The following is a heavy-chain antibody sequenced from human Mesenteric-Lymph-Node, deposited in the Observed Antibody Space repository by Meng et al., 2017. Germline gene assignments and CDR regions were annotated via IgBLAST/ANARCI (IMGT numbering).Heavy chain of an antibody. Sequence: GSLRLSCTVSGDSISRYYWSWIRQPAGKGLEWIGRIYTSGSTNYNPSLKSRLTMSVDTSKNQFSLKLTSVTAADTAVYYCARRSRLTSFGNWFDPWGQGTLVTVSS. CDR3: ARRSRLTSFGNWFDP. CDR2: IYTSGST. D-gene: IGHD3-3*01. V-gene: IGHV4-4*07. CDR1: GDSISRYY. J-gene: IGHJ5*02.